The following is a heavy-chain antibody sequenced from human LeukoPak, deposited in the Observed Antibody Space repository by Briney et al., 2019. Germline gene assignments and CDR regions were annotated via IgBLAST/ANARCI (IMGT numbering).Heavy chain of an antibody. CDR2: IIPILGIA. CDR1: GGTFSSYA. D-gene: IGHD3-22*01. Sequence: RASVKVSCKASGGTFSSYAISWVRQAPGQGLEWMGRIIPILGIANYAQKFQGRVTITADKSTSTAYMELSSLRSEDTAVYYCARVHTMIVVVPSAFDIWGQGTMVTVSS. J-gene: IGHJ3*02. CDR3: ARVHTMIVVVPSAFDI. V-gene: IGHV1-69*04.